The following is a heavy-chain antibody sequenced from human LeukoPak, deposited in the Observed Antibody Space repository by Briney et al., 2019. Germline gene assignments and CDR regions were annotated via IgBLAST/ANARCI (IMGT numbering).Heavy chain of an antibody. CDR2: IDGGGGPT. V-gene: IGHV3-23*01. CDR3: AKPATVTTAKTYYFDY. D-gene: IGHD4-17*01. CDR1: GFTFRNYA. J-gene: IGHJ4*02. Sequence: GGSLRLSCAASGFTFRNYAMSWVRQAPGKGLEWVSVIDGGGGPTYYADSVKGRFTISRDNSKNTLYLQMNSLRAEDTAVYYCAKPATVTTAKTYYFDYWGQGTLVTVSS.